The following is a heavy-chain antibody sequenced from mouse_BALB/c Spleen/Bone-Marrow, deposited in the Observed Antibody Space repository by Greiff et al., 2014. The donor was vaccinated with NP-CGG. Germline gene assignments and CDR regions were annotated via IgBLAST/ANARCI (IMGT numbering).Heavy chain of an antibody. CDR1: GFNIKDTY. V-gene: IGHV14-3*02. CDR3: ATSTAGFAY. D-gene: IGHD1-2*01. Sequence: VQLKQSGAELVKPGASVKLSCTASGFNIKDTYTHWVKQRPEQGLEWIGRIDPANGNTKYDPKFQGKATITADTSSNTAYLQLSSLASEDTAVYYCATSTAGFAYWGQGTLVTVSA. J-gene: IGHJ3*01. CDR2: IDPANGNT.